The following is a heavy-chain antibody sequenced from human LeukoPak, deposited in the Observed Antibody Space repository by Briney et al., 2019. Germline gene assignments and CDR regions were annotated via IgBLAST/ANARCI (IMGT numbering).Heavy chain of an antibody. CDR3: ARDDGFGDYHY. CDR2: IIPIFGTA. D-gene: IGHD3-10*01. J-gene: IGHJ4*02. V-gene: IGHV1-69*01. Sequence: ASVKVSCKASGGTFSSYAISWVRQAPGQGLEWMGGIIPIFGTANYAQKFQGRVTITADESTSTAYMELRSLRSDDTAVYYCARDDGFGDYHYWGQGTLVTVSS. CDR1: GGTFSSYA.